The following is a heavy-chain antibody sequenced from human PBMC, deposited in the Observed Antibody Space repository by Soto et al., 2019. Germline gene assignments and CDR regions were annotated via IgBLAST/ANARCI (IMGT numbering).Heavy chain of an antibody. CDR1: GFTFSSYA. V-gene: IGHV3-23*01. J-gene: IGHJ5*02. CDR2: ISGSGGST. D-gene: IGHD6-6*01. Sequence: GGSLRLSCAASGFTFSSYAMSWVRQAPGKGLEWVSAISGSGGSTYYADSVKGRFTISRDNSKNTLYLQMNSLRAEDTAVYYCAKVPYHWYSSSCWFDPWGQGTLVTVSS. CDR3: AKVPYHWYSSSCWFDP.